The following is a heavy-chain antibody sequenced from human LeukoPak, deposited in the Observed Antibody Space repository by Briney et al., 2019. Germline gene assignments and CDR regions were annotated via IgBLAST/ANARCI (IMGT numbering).Heavy chain of an antibody. D-gene: IGHD3-22*01. Sequence: GGSLRLSCEASGFTFSRYWMHWVRQAPGKGLVWVSRIKSDGTTNYADSVKGRFTISRDNAKNTVSLQMDSLRAEDTGVYYCARAPSEVGGYYPEYFRHWGQGTLVTVSS. J-gene: IGHJ1*01. CDR2: IKSDGTT. CDR1: GFTFSRYW. V-gene: IGHV3-74*01. CDR3: ARAPSEVGGYYPEYFRH.